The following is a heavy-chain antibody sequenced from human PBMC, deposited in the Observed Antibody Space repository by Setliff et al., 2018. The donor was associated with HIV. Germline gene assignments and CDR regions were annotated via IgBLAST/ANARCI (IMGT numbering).Heavy chain of an antibody. V-gene: IGHV7-4-1*02. CDR2: INTETGKP. J-gene: IGHJ4*02. CDR3: ARVGSYWSTLDY. CDR1: GYTLTTYG. Sequence: ASVKVSCKASGYTLTTYGISWVRQAPGQGPEWMGWINTETGKPMYAQGFRGRLVFSLDTSVNTAYLQINSLKAEDTAMYYCARVGSYWSTLDYWGQGALVTVPQ. D-gene: IGHD2-8*02.